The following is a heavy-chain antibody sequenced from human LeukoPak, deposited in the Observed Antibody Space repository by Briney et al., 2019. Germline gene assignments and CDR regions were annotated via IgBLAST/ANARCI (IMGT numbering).Heavy chain of an antibody. V-gene: IGHV4-59*08. CDR2: IYYSGST. Sequence: SETLSLTCAVYGGSFSGYYWSWIRQPPGKGLEWIGYIYYSGSTNYNPSLKSRVTISVDTSKNQFSLKLSSVTAADTAVYYCAGFGVVIGFDPWGQGTLVTVSS. J-gene: IGHJ5*02. D-gene: IGHD3-3*01. CDR1: GGSFSGYY. CDR3: AGFGVVIGFDP.